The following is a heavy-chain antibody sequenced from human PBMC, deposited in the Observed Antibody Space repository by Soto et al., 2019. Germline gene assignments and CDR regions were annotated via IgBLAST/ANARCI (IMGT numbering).Heavy chain of an antibody. Sequence: QVQLQQWGAGLLKPSETLSLTCAVYGGSFSSYYWSWIRQPPGKGLEWIGEINHSGSTNYNPSLKSRVTISLDTSKNQFPLKLTSVTAADTAVYYCARGLPAVVPAALDVWGQGTTVTVSS. CDR2: INHSGST. CDR1: GGSFSSYY. D-gene: IGHD2-2*01. CDR3: ARGLPAVVPAALDV. V-gene: IGHV4-34*01. J-gene: IGHJ6*02.